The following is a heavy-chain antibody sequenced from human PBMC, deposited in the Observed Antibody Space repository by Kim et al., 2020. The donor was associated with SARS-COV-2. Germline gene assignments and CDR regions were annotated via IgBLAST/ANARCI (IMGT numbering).Heavy chain of an antibody. CDR3: ARRRMRGLGMLATDS. J-gene: IGHJ5*01. Sequence: SETLSLTCAVSGGSISSSYWWCWVRQPAGKGQEWSWNFYNRGTNNNNPPKRRRAITVVNSKNQQSLKMRTFAAAAATVEYYWARRRMRGLGMLATDS. V-gene: IGHV4-4*02. D-gene: IGHD3-16*01. CDR1: GGSISSSYW. CDR2: FYNRGTN.